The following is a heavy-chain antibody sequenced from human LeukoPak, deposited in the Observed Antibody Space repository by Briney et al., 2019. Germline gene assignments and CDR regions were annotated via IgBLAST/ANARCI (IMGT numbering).Heavy chain of an antibody. CDR2: ISGSGGST. D-gene: IGHD2-2*01. V-gene: IGHV3-23*01. J-gene: IGHJ4*02. Sequence: GGSLRLSCAASGLTFTAYAMNWVRQAPGKGLEWVSAISGSGGSTYYADSVKGRFTISRDNSKNTLYLQMNSLRAEDTAVYYCAKDRNRYCSSTSCTFDYWGQGTLVTVSS. CDR3: AKDRNRYCSSTSCTFDY. CDR1: GLTFTAYA.